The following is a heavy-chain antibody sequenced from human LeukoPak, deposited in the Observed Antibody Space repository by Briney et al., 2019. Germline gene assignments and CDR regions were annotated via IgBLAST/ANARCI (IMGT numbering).Heavy chain of an antibody. CDR2: ISGSGGST. CDR3: AKVPAAAPSAGYYFDY. CDR1: GFTFSSYA. V-gene: IGHV3-23*01. Sequence: PGGSLRLSCAASGFTFSSYAMSWVRQAPGKGLEWVSAISGSGGSTYYADSVKGRFTISRDNSKNTLYLQMNSLRAEDTAVYYCAKVPAAAPSAGYYFDYWGQGTLVTVSS. D-gene: IGHD2-2*01. J-gene: IGHJ4*02.